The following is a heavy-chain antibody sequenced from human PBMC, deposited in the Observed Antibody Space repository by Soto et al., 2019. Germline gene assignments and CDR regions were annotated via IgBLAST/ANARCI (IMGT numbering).Heavy chain of an antibody. CDR3: ARDYPVISYGMDV. CDR1: GGSISSSSYY. D-gene: IGHD3-22*01. Sequence: PSETLSLTCTVSGGSISSSSYYWGWIRQPPGKGLEWIGSIYYSGSTYYNPSLKSRVTISVDTSKNQFSLKLSSVTAADTAVYYCARDYPVISYGMDVWGQGTTVTVSS. CDR2: IYYSGST. V-gene: IGHV4-39*01. J-gene: IGHJ6*02.